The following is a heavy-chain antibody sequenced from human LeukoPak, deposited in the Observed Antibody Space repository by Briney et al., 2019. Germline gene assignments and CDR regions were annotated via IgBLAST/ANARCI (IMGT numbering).Heavy chain of an antibody. D-gene: IGHD4-17*01. Sequence: SETLSLTCTVSTGSISNSSYYWGWFRQPLGKGLEWIGSIYYSGDTYSTPSLKSRVAISLDTSNNQFSLSLSSVTAADTAVYYCAREVNYGDYGDNAFDIWGQGTMVTVSS. CDR1: TGSISNSSYY. CDR2: IYYSGDT. CDR3: AREVNYGDYGDNAFDI. V-gene: IGHV4-39*02. J-gene: IGHJ3*02.